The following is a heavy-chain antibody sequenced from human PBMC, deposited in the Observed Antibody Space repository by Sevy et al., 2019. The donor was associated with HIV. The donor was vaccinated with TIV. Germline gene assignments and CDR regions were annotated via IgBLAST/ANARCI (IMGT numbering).Heavy chain of an antibody. CDR1: GFTFTTYN. CDR3: ASSPMRVVIFFDY. D-gene: IGHD3-10*01. J-gene: IGHJ4*02. CDR2: ISYNGSNK. Sequence: GGSLRLSCAASGFTFTTYNMHWVRQTPGKGLEWMAVISYNGSNKFYADSVKGRFTISIDNSKDTLDLQMNSRSSEDPAIYYCASSPMRVVIFFDYWGQGTLVTVSS. V-gene: IGHV3-30*04.